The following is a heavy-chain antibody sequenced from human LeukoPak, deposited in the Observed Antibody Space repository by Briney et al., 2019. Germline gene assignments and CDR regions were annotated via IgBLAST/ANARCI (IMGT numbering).Heavy chain of an antibody. D-gene: IGHD4-17*01. CDR3: ARHQTTSYWYFDL. CDR1: GGSISSSSYY. CDR2: IYYSGST. Sequence: SETLSLTCTVSGGSISSSSYYWGWIRQPPGKGLEWIGSIYYSGSTYYNPSLKSRVTISVDTSKNQFSLKLSSVTAADTAVYYCARHQTTSYWYFDLWGRGTLVTVSS. J-gene: IGHJ2*01. V-gene: IGHV4-39*01.